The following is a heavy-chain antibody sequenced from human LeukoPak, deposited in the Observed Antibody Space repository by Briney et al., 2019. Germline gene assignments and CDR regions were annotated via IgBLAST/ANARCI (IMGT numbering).Heavy chain of an antibody. V-gene: IGHV3-23*01. J-gene: IGHJ5*02. Sequence: GGSLRLSCAASGFTFSSYAMSWVRQAPGKGLEWVSAISGSGGSTYYADSVKGRFTISRDNSKNTLYLQMNSLRAEDTAVYYCAKEGDDILTGYWDNWFDPWGQGTLVTVSS. CDR2: ISGSGGST. D-gene: IGHD3-9*01. CDR1: GFTFSSYA. CDR3: AKEGDDILTGYWDNWFDP.